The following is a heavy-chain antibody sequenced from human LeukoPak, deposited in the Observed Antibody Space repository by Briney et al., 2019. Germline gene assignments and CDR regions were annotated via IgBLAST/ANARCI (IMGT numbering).Heavy chain of an antibody. J-gene: IGHJ4*02. Sequence: PGGSLRLSCAASGFIFSSYSMNWVCQAPGKGLEWVSYISTTGSTIYYADSVKGRFTISRDNAKNSLYLQMNSLRDEDTAVYYCARDRSSSGYYPFDYWGQGTLVTVSS. CDR1: GFIFSSYS. CDR3: ARDRSSSGYYPFDY. D-gene: IGHD3-22*01. CDR2: ISTTGSTI. V-gene: IGHV3-48*02.